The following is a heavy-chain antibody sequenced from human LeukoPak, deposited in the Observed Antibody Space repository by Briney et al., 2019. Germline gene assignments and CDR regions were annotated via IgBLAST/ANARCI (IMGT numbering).Heavy chain of an antibody. CDR3: ARDLYWSGYQ. CDR2: IYHSGST. J-gene: IGHJ4*02. V-gene: IGHV4-30-2*01. D-gene: IGHD3-3*01. Sequence: SQTLSLTCTVSGGSISSGGYYWSWIRQPPGKGLEWIGYIYHSGSTYYNPSLKSRVTISVDRSKNQFSLKLSSVTAADTAVYYCARDLYWSGYQWGQGTLVTVSS. CDR1: GGSISSGGYY.